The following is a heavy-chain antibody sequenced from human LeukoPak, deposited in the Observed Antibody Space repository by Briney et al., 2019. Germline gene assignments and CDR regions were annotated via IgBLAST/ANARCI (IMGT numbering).Heavy chain of an antibody. CDR3: ARVGAPFDY. CDR2: ISYDGSNK. J-gene: IGHJ4*02. V-gene: IGHV3-30*04. D-gene: IGHD1-26*01. CDR1: GFTFSSYA. Sequence: PGRSLRLSCAASGFTFSSYAMHWVRQAPGKGLEWVAVISYDGSNKYYADSVKGRFTISRDNSKNTLYLQMNSLRAEDTAVYYCARVGAPFDYWGQGTLLTASS.